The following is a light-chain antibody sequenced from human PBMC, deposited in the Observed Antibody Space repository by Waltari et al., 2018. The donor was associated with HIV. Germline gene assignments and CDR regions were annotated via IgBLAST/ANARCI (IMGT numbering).Light chain of an antibody. CDR1: TSNVATQC. Sequence: QSVLTQPRSAPGTPGQTVTIPGSPTTSNVATQCVYCYQQLTGTAPKLLIYRNYQRPSGVPDRFSSSQSGASASLIIGGLRSDDDADYSCGVWDSTLKKWLFGAGTKLSVL. J-gene: IGLJ3*02. CDR3: GVWDSTLKKWL. CDR2: RNY. V-gene: IGLV1-47*01.